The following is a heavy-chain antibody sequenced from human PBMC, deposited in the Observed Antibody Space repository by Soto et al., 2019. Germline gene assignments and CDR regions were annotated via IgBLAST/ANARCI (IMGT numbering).Heavy chain of an antibody. D-gene: IGHD3-3*01. CDR3: ARSERVVKDAFDI. CDR1: GFTFSSYA. V-gene: IGHV3-30-3*01. J-gene: IGHJ3*02. CDR2: ISYDGSNK. Sequence: QVQLVESGGGVVQPGRSLRLSCAASGFTFSSYAMHWVRQAPGKGLEWVAVISYDGSNKYYADSVKGRFTISRDNSKNTLYLQMNSLRAEDTAVYYCARSERVVKDAFDIWGQGTMVTVSS.